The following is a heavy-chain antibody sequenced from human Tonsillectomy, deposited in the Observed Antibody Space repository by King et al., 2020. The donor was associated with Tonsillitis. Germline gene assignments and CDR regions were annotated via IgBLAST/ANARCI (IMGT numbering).Heavy chain of an antibody. D-gene: IGHD5-24*01. J-gene: IGHJ6*02. CDR1: GGTFSSYA. CDR2: IIPILGIA. Sequence: QLVQSGAEVKKPGSSVKVSCKASGGTFSSYAISWVRQAPGQGLEWMGRIIPILGIANYAQKFQGRVTITADKSTSTAYMELSSLRSEDTAVYYCARDGGDGYKNNYGMDVWGQGTTVTVSS. V-gene: IGHV1-69*04. CDR3: ARDGGDGYKNNYGMDV.